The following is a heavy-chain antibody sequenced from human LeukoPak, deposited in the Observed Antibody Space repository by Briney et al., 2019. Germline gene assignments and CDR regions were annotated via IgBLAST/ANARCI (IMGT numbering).Heavy chain of an antibody. J-gene: IGHJ4*02. CDR1: GGSISSGGYY. V-gene: IGHV4-31*03. D-gene: IGHD6-19*01. CDR2: IYYSGST. Sequence: PSETLSLTCTVSGGSISSGGYYWSRIRQHPGTGLEWIGYIYYSGSTYYNPSLKSRVTISVDTSKNQSSLKLSSVTAADTAVYYCARGFAEQWLVVVRPRFDYWGQGTLVTVSS. CDR3: ARGFAEQWLVVVRPRFDY.